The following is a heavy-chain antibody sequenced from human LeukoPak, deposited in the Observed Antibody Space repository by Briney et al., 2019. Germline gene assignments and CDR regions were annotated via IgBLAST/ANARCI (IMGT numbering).Heavy chain of an antibody. D-gene: IGHD3-22*01. Sequence: GGSLRLSCAASGFTFSSYAMSWVRQAPGKGLEWVSSISSSSSYIYYADSVKGRFTISRDNAKNSLYLQMNSLRAEDTAVYYCARDLDYYDSSGYYSYFDYWGQGTLVTVSS. CDR2: ISSSSSYI. V-gene: IGHV3-21*01. CDR3: ARDLDYYDSSGYYSYFDY. CDR1: GFTFSSYA. J-gene: IGHJ4*02.